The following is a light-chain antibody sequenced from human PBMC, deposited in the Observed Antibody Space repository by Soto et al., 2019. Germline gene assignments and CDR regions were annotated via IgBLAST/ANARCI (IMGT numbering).Light chain of an antibody. Sequence: EIVMTQSPGTLSVSPGERAILSCRASQSVSSNLAWYQQKPGQTPRLLIYGASTRATGIPARFSGSGSGTEFTLTNSSLQSEDFAVYYCQQYNNWPPFTFGPGTKVDIK. J-gene: IGKJ3*01. V-gene: IGKV3-15*01. CDR2: GAS. CDR1: QSVSSN. CDR3: QQYNNWPPFT.